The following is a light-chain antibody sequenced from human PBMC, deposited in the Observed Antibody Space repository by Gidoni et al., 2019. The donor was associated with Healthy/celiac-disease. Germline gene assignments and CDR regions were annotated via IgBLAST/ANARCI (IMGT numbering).Light chain of an antibody. V-gene: IGLV2-18*02. CDR2: EGN. Sequence: QSALTQPPSVSGSLGLLVTIPCTGTSSDFGSYNRGSWYQQPHGTAPKLRIYEGNNRPSGVPDRFSGSKSGNTASLTISGLQAEDEADYYCSSYTSSSTDVVFGGGTKLTVL. CDR3: SSYTSSSTDVV. J-gene: IGLJ2*01. CDR1: SSDFGSYNR.